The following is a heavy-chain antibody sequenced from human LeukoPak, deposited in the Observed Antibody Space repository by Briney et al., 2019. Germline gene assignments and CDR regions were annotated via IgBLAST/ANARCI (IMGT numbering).Heavy chain of an antibody. CDR2: IYSGGST. V-gene: IGHV3-66*01. D-gene: IGHD4-11*01. Sequence: GGSLRLSCAAGGFIISTNYICWGRQAPGKGLEWVSVIYSGGSTFYADSVKGRFTISRDNSKNTLYLQMNSLRAEDTAVYYCARDDYKGYFDYWGQGTLVTVSS. J-gene: IGHJ4*02. CDR1: GFIISTNY. CDR3: ARDDYKGYFDY.